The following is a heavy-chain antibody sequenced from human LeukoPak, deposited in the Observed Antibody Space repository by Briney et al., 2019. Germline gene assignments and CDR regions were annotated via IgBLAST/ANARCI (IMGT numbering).Heavy chain of an antibody. CDR2: IKSKADGGTT. CDR1: GFTFSNAW. Sequence: GGSLSLSCAASGFTFSNAWMSWVRQAPGKGVEWVARIKSKADGGTTDYAAPVKGRFTISRDDSKNTLYLQMNSLKTEDTAVYYCTTDAHDYGDYVLDYGMDVWGQGTTVTVSS. J-gene: IGHJ6*02. CDR3: TTDAHDYGDYVLDYGMDV. V-gene: IGHV3-15*01. D-gene: IGHD4-17*01.